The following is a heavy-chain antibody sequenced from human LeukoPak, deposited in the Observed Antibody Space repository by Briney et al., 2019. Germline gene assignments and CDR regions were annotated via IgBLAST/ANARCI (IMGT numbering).Heavy chain of an antibody. CDR1: GYSFTTYW. V-gene: IGHV5-51*01. Sequence: GESLKISCKGSGYSFTTYWIGWVRQMPGKGLEWMGVIYPGDSDTTCSPSFQGQVTISADKSNNTAYLQWSSLKASDTATYYCARRAYYNYGLDVWGQGTTVTVSS. CDR2: IYPGDSDT. CDR3: ARRAYYNYGLDV. J-gene: IGHJ6*02.